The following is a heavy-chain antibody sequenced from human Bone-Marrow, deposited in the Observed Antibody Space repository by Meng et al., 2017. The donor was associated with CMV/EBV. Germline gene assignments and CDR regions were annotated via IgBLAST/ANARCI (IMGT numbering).Heavy chain of an antibody. CDR1: GFTFSDYY. CDR3: TSNSIFALFDP. V-gene: IGHV3-11*04. D-gene: IGHD3-3*01. Sequence: GESLKISCAASGFTFSDYYMSWIRQAPGKGLEWVSHISNSGKSTYYADSVKGRFTISRDNAKNSLDLQMNSRRAEDTAVYYCTSNSIFALFDPWGQGVLVTVSS. J-gene: IGHJ5*02. CDR2: ISNSGKST.